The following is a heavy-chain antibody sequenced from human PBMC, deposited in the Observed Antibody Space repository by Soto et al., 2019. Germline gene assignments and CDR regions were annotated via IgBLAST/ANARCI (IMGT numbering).Heavy chain of an antibody. J-gene: IGHJ4*02. CDR2: IDPSAGST. CDR3: ARSPRPTGTTLYYFDS. D-gene: IGHD1-1*01. Sequence: ASVKVSCKASGYTLTSFYMHWMRQAPGQGLEWMGVIDPSAGSTTYAQKFKGRVGMTRDTFTSTVFMELSSLRSEDTAVYYCARSPRPTGTTLYYFDSWGQRTLVTVSS. V-gene: IGHV1-46*01. CDR1: GYTLTSFY.